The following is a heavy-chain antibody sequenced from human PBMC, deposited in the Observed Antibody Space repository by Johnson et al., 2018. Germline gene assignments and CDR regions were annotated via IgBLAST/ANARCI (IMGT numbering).Heavy chain of an antibody. CDR1: GYTFTSYD. J-gene: IGHJ6*02. D-gene: IGHD1-26*01. CDR3: VRVLGRGYYYGMDV. CDR2: MNPNSGNT. V-gene: IGHV1-8*01. Sequence: QVQLVQSGAEVKKPGASVKVSCKASGYTFTSYDINWVRQATGQGLEWMGWMNPNSGNTGYAQKFQGRVTMTRNTSISTAYMELSSLGSEDTAGYYCVRVLGRGYYYGMDVGGQGTTVTVSS.